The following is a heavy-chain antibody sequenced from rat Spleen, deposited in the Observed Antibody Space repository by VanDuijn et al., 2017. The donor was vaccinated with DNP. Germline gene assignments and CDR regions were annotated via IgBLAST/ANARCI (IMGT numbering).Heavy chain of an antibody. J-gene: IGHJ2*01. Sequence: QVQLQQSGAELAKPGSSVMISCRASGYTFTTYYIGWIKQTTRQGLEFIGYINMGSGGTNYNEKFKGKATLTVDKSSSTAFMQLSSLTPDDSAVYYCARWGGPGYFDYWGQGVMVTVSS. D-gene: IGHD1-4*01. CDR2: INMGSGGT. CDR3: ARWGGPGYFDY. V-gene: IGHV1-43*01. CDR1: GYTFTTYY.